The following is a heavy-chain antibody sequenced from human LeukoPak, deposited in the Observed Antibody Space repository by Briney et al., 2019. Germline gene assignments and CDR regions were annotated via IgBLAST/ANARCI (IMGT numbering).Heavy chain of an antibody. Sequence: SETLSLTCTVSGGSISSYYWSWIRQPAGKGLEWIGRIYTSGSTNYNPSLKSRVTMSVDTSKNQFSLKLSSVTAADTAVYYCARGGVVPAAPYYYYYYYMDVWGKGTTVTVPS. V-gene: IGHV4-4*07. CDR1: GGSISSYY. CDR2: IYTSGST. CDR3: ARGGVVPAAPYYYYYYYMDV. D-gene: IGHD2-2*01. J-gene: IGHJ6*03.